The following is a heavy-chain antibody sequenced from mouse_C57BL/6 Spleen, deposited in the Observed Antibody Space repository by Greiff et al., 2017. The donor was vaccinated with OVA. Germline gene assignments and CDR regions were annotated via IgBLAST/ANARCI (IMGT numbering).Heavy chain of an antibody. CDR2: IYPGDGDT. V-gene: IGHV1-82*01. CDR1: GYAFSSSW. D-gene: IGHD4-1*01. CDR3: APELEYYAMDY. J-gene: IGHJ4*01. Sequence: QVQLQQSGPELVKPGASVKISCKASGYAFSSSWMNWVKQRPGKGLEWIGRIYPGDGDTNYNGKFKGKATLTADKSSSTAYMQLSSLTSEDSAVYFCAPELEYYAMDYWGQGTSVTVSS.